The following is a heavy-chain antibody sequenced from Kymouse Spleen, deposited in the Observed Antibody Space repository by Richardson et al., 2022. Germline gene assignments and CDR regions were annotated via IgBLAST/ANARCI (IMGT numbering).Heavy chain of an antibody. D-gene: IGHD6-6*01. V-gene: IGHV4-39*01. CDR3: ARPLYSSSSERYYYYYGMDV. CDR1: GGSISSSSYY. CDR2: IYYSGST. Sequence: QLQLQESGPGLVKPSETLSLTCTVSGGSISSSSYYWGWIRQPPGKGLEWIGSIYYSGSTYYNPSLKSRVTISVDTSKNQFSLKLSSVTAADTAVYYCARPLYSSSSERYYYYYGMDVWGQGTTVTVSS. J-gene: IGHJ6*02.